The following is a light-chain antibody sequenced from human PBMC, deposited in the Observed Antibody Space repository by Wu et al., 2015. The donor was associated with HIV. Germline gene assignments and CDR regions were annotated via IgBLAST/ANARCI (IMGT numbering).Light chain of an antibody. CDR1: QTVTSNY. Sequence: TQSPGTLSLSPGERATLSCRASQTVTSNYLAWYQHKPGQAPRLLIYHSSTRATGISDRFSGSGSGTDFTLTVDRLEPEDFAIYFCQQYERSPSTFGQGTKLEI. V-gene: IGKV3-20*01. CDR3: QQYERSPST. J-gene: IGKJ2*01. CDR2: HSS.